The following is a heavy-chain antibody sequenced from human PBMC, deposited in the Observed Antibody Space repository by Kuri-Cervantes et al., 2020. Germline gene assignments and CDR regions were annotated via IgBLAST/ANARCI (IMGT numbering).Heavy chain of an antibody. D-gene: IGHD5-18*01. CDR2: ISAYNGNT. CDR3: ARVGWAEAAMVRYYYYYMDV. Sequence: ASVKVSCKASGYTFTSYAMNWVRQAPGQGLEWMGWISAYNGNTNYAQKLQGRVTMTTDTSTSTAYMELRSLRSDDTAVYYCARVGWAEAAMVRYYYYYMDVWGKGTTVTVSS. CDR1: GYTFTSYA. J-gene: IGHJ6*03. V-gene: IGHV1-18*01.